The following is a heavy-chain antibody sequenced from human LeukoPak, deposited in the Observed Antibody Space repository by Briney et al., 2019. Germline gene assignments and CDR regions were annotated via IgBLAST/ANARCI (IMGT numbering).Heavy chain of an antibody. CDR1: GFALNSYS. CDR3: VRDRAPTIVATVTLDY. Sequence: PGGSLRLSCAASGFALNSYSLAWVRQAPGKGLEWVSSISSTSAYIHYADSVKGRFTISRDNAKNSLYLQMNSLRAEDTAVYYCVRDRAPTIVATVTLDYWGQGTLVTVSS. CDR2: ISSTSAYI. D-gene: IGHD5-12*01. V-gene: IGHV3-21*01. J-gene: IGHJ4*02.